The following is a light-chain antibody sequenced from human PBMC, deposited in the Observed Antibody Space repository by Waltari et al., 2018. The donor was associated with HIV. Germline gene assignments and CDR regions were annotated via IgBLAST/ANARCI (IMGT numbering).Light chain of an antibody. CDR3: QQYYTTPLT. Sequence: RVTINCNSSRNILYSSNNKNFLAWYQHKAGQSPKVLIYWASTRASGVPDRFSGSGSGTDFTLTISSLQAEDVAVYYCQQYYTTPLTFGPGTKVDIK. CDR2: WAS. V-gene: IGKV4-1*01. J-gene: IGKJ3*01. CDR1: RNILYSSNNKNF.